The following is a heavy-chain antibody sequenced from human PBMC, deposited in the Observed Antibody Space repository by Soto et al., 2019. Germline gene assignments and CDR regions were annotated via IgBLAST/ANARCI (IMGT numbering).Heavy chain of an antibody. D-gene: IGHD3-9*01. V-gene: IGHV6-1*01. CDR2: TYFRSKWYN. Sequence: PSQTLSLTCAISGDSVSSKTAAWNLIRQSPSRGLEWLGRTYFRSKWYNDYAISVKSRITINPDTSKNQFSLLLNSVTPEDTVVYYCARVSFDHFVHWFDPWGQGTLVTVSS. CDR1: GDSVSSKTAA. CDR3: ARVSFDHFVHWFDP. J-gene: IGHJ5*02.